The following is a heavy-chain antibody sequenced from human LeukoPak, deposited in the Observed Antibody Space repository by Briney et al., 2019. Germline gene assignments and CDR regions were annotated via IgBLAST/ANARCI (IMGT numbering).Heavy chain of an antibody. Sequence: SETLSLTCTVSGGSISRIIYYWGWIRQPPGKGLEWIGSIYYTGSTYYTPSLRSRVTISVDTSKNQFSLKLSSVTAADTAVYYCARGKEDYGDYNDAFDIWGQGTMVTVSS. CDR1: GGSISRIIYY. V-gene: IGHV4-39*01. D-gene: IGHD4-17*01. CDR2: IYYTGST. CDR3: ARGKEDYGDYNDAFDI. J-gene: IGHJ3*02.